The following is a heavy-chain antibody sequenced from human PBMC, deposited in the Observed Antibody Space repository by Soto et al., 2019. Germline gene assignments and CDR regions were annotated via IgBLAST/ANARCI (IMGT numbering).Heavy chain of an antibody. D-gene: IGHD6-19*01. V-gene: IGHV4-34*01. Sequence: QVQLQQWGAGLLKPSETLSLTCAVYGGSFSGYYWSWIRQPPGKGLEWIGEINHSGSTNYNPSLKSRVTISVDTSKNQFSLKLSSVTAADTAVYYCAGRSSGWRMRLWGQGTLVTVSS. CDR2: INHSGST. CDR1: GGSFSGYY. CDR3: AGRSSGWRMRL. J-gene: IGHJ4*02.